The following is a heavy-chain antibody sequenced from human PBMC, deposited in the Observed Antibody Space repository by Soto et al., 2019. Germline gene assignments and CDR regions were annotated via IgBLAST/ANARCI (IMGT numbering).Heavy chain of an antibody. CDR2: ISSSSSYI. CDR1: GFTFSSYS. CDR3: ARDGRYSSSWSAIKCFDY. V-gene: IGHV3-21*01. D-gene: IGHD6-13*01. J-gene: IGHJ4*02. Sequence: PGGSLRLSCGASGFTFSSYSRSWVRQAPGTGLEWVSSISSSSSYIYYADSVKGRSTISRDNAKNSLYLQMNSLRAEDTAVYYCARDGRYSSSWSAIKCFDYWGQGTLVTVSS.